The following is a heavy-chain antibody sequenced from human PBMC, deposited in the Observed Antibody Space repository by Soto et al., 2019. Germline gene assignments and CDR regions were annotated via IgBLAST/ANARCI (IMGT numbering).Heavy chain of an antibody. J-gene: IGHJ5*02. D-gene: IGHD3-16*01. Sequence: QVQLVQSGAEVKKPGASVKVSCKASGYTFTSYGISWVRQAPGQGLEWMGWISAYNGNTNDAQKLQGRVTMTTDTSTSTAYMELRSLRSDDTAVYYGARDGGPSLTPARHIVWFDPWGQGTLVTVSS. CDR1: GYTFTSYG. V-gene: IGHV1-18*01. CDR3: ARDGGPSLTPARHIVWFDP. CDR2: ISAYNGNT.